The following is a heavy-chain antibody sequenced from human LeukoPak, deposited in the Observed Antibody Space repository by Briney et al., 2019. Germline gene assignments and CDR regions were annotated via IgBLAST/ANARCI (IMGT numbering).Heavy chain of an antibody. V-gene: IGHV4-39*01. CDR2: IYYSGST. CDR1: GGSISSSSYY. CDR3: ARGRKVLGPPSPYSYGTYYYYGMDV. Sequence: SETLSLTCTVSGGSISSSSYYWGWIRQPPGKGLEWIVSIYYSGSTYYNPSLKSRVTISVDTSKNQFSLKLSSVTAADTAVYYCARGRKVLGPPSPYSYGTYYYYGMDVWGQGTTVTVSS. J-gene: IGHJ6*02. D-gene: IGHD5-18*01.